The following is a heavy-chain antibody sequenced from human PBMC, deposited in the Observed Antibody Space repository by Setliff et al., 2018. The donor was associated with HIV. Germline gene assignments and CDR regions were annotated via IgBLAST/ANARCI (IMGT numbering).Heavy chain of an antibody. CDR1: GLTFSNYA. CDR3: AKDRNRYYYDSSGYPDY. J-gene: IGHJ4*02. Sequence: GGSLRLSCAASGLTFSNYAMSWVRQAPGKGLEWVSGISGGGGSTNYADSVKGRFTISRDNFKNTLYLQMNSLRVEDTAVYYCAKDRNRYYYDSSGYPDYWGQGTLVTVSS. D-gene: IGHD3-22*01. CDR2: ISGGGGST. V-gene: IGHV3-23*01.